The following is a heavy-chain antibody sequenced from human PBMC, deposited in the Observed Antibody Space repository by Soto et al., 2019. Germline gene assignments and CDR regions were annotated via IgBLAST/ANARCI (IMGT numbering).Heavy chain of an antibody. V-gene: IGHV1-3*01. CDR2: INPANGNT. D-gene: IGHD3-16*02. CDR3: TRSAISPYGGLIGPFDY. Sequence: VASVKVSCKATGYTFTAYAMHWARQAPGQSLEWMGWINPANGNTRYSQKFQGRLTITSDTSANTVNMELSSLTSEDTAMYYCTRSAISPYGGLIGPFDYWGQGNLVTVSS. J-gene: IGHJ4*02. CDR1: GYTFTAYA.